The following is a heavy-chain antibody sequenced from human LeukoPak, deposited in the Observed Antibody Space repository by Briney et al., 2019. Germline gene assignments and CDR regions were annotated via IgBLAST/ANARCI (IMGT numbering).Heavy chain of an antibody. CDR3: ARDVGIAAAGTVFDY. D-gene: IGHD6-13*01. CDR1: GFTFSSYW. Sequence: GGSLRLSCAASGFTFSSYWMSWVRQAPGKGLEWVANIKQDGSEKYYVDSVKGRFTISRDNAKNSLYLQMNSLRAEDTAVYYCARDVGIAAAGTVFDYWGQGILVTVSS. V-gene: IGHV3-7*01. CDR2: IKQDGSEK. J-gene: IGHJ4*02.